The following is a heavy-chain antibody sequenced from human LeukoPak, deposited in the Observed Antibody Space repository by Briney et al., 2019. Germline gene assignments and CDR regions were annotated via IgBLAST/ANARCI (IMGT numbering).Heavy chain of an antibody. CDR1: GYTFTSYG. V-gene: IGHV1-18*01. CDR2: ISAYNANT. CDR3: ARAGYCSGGSCYLNWFDP. Sequence: ASVKVSCKASGYTFTSYGISWVRQAPGQGLEWMGWISAYNANTNYAQKLQGRVTMTTDTSTSTAYMELRSLRSDDTAVYYCARAGYCSGGSCYLNWFDPWGQGTLVTVSS. D-gene: IGHD2-15*01. J-gene: IGHJ5*02.